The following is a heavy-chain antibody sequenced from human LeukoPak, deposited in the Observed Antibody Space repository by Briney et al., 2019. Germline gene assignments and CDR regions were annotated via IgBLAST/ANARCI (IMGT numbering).Heavy chain of an antibody. D-gene: IGHD2-21*02. V-gene: IGHV1-69*05. CDR3: ARGGYCGGDCYSIWFDP. CDR2: IIPIFGTA. Sequence: SVKVSCKASGCTFSSYAISWVRQAPGQGLEWMGGIIPIFGTANYAQKFQGRVTITTDESTSTAYMELSSLRSEDTAVYYCARGGYCGGDCYSIWFDPWGQGTLVTVSS. CDR1: GCTFSSYA. J-gene: IGHJ5*02.